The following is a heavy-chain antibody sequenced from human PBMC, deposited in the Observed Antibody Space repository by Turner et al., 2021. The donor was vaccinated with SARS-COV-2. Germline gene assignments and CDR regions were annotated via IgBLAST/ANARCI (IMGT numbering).Heavy chain of an antibody. CDR2: INPNSGGT. CDR1: GYTFTGYY. J-gene: IGHJ4*02. Sequence: QVQLVQSGAEMKKPGASVKVSCKASGYTFTGYYMHWVRQAPGQGLEWMGWINPNSGGTNYALRFQGRVTMTSDTSIATAYMELNSLRSDDTAVYYCAKVVLQGIPNFDYWGQGTLVTVSS. V-gene: IGHV1-2*02. D-gene: IGHD6-13*01. CDR3: AKVVLQGIPNFDY.